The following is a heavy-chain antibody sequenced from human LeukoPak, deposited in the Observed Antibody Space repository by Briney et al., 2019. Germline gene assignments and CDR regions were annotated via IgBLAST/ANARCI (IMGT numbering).Heavy chain of an antibody. CDR1: GYTFTGYY. CDR2: INPNSCGQ. J-gene: IGHJ5*02. Sequence: ASVKVSCKASGYTFTGYYMHWVRQAPGQGLEWMGWINPNSCGQNYAQKFQGRGTMTRDTSIRPAYMEPSRQKSYDQAWDYCAREYPGTNGPATTWFDPWGQGTLVTVSS. D-gene: IGHD2-8*01. V-gene: IGHV1-2*02. CDR3: AREYPGTNGPATTWFDP.